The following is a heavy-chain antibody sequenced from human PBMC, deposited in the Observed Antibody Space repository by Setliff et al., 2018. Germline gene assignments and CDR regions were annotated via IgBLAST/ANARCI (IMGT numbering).Heavy chain of an antibody. Sequence: PSETLSLTCTVSGDSMNDNHWTWMRQPPGKGLEWIGYIYTSGGTNYRDNSKNILYLQMNSLRAEDTAVYYCAPHSRSSDWRALDYWGQGTLVTVSS. CDR2: IYTSGGT. CDR1: GDSMNDNH. J-gene: IGHJ4*02. CDR3: LDY. D-gene: IGHD2-2*01. V-gene: IGHV4-4*09.